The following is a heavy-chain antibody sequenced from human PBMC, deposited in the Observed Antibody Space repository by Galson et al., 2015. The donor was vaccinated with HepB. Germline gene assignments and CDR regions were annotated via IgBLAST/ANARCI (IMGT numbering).Heavy chain of an antibody. CDR3: ARDDDALHLWFTY. Sequence: SLRLSCAASGFTVSSNYMSWVRQAPGKGLEWVSVIYSGGSTYYADSVKGRFTISRDNSKNTLYLQMNSLRVEDTAVYYCARDDDALHLWFTYWGQGTLVAVSS. CDR1: GFTVSSNY. J-gene: IGHJ4*02. D-gene: IGHD3-10*01. CDR2: IYSGGST. V-gene: IGHV3-66*01.